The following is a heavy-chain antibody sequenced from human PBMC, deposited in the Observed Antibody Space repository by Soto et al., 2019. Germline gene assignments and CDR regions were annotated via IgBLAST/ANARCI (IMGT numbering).Heavy chain of an antibody. Sequence: QVQLVESGGGVVQPGRSLRLSCAASGFTFINYAMHWVRQAPGKGLEWVAVISYDGSNKYYADYVKGRFTISRDNSKNTMYLQMNSLSAEDTAVYHCARDQVKGTMTILWGQGTLVTVSS. CDR3: ARDQVKGTMTIL. V-gene: IGHV3-30-3*01. D-gene: IGHD4-17*01. CDR1: GFTFINYA. CDR2: ISYDGSNK. J-gene: IGHJ4*02.